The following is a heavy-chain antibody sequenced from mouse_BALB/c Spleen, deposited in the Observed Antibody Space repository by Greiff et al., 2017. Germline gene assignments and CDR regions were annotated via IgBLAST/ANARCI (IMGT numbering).Heavy chain of an antibody. Sequence: VQLQQSGAELVKPGTSVKLSCKASGYNFTSYWINWVKLRPGQGLEWIGDIYPGSGSTNYNEKFKSKATLTVDTSSSTAYMQLSSLASEDSALYYGARNPLYYYGSSAYGMDDWGQGTSVTVSS. V-gene: IGHV1-55*01. D-gene: IGHD1-1*01. CDR2: IYPGSGST. J-gene: IGHJ4*01. CDR3: ARNPLYYYGSSAYGMDD. CDR1: GYNFTSYW.